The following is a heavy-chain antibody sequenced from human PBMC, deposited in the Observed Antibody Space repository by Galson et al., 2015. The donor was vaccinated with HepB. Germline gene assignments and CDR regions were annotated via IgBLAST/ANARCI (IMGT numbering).Heavy chain of an antibody. D-gene: IGHD5-18*01. CDR1: GFTFSSYA. Sequence: SLRLSCAASGFTFSSYAMSWVRQAPGKGLEWVSAISGSGGSTYYADSVKGRFTISRDNSKNTLYLQMNSLRAEDTAVYYCAKDWGARGYISAWFDPWGQGTLVTVSS. J-gene: IGHJ5*02. V-gene: IGHV3-23*01. CDR3: AKDWGARGYISAWFDP. CDR2: ISGSGGST.